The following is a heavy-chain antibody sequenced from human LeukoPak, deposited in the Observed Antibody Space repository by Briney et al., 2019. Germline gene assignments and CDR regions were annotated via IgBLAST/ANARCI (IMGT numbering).Heavy chain of an antibody. CDR2: IRYDGSNK. CDR3: AGGWENAFDI. CDR1: GFTFSSYG. D-gene: IGHD6-19*01. V-gene: IGHV3-30*02. J-gene: IGHJ3*02. Sequence: PGGSLRLSCAASGFTFSSYGMHWVRQAPGKGLERVAFIRYDGSNKYYADSVKGRFTISRDNSKNTLYLQMNSLRAEDTAVYYCAGGWENAFDIWGQGTMVTVSS.